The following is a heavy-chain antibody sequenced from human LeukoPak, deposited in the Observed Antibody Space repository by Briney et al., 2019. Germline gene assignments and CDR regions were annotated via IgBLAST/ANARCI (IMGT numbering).Heavy chain of an antibody. CDR1: GGSINTYY. V-gene: IGHV4-59*01. J-gene: IGHJ4*02. Sequence: SETLSLTCTVSGGSINTYYWNWIRQAPGKGLEWIGYIYSSGSINYNSSLESRVTISVDTSKNQFSLTLHSVTAADAAVYYCARNTLYYNTRGHAALSGFDFWGQGTPVTVSS. CDR2: IYSSGSI. CDR3: ARNTLYYNTRGHAALSGFDF. D-gene: IGHD3-22*01.